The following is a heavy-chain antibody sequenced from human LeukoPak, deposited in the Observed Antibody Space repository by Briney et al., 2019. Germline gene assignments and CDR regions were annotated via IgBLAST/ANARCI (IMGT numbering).Heavy chain of an antibody. CDR1: GFTFSSYG. V-gene: IGHV3-21*06. CDR3: TRGVYASGSYYGAFDV. D-gene: IGHD3-10*01. Sequence: GGSLRLSCAASGFTFSSYGMNWVRQAPGKGLEWVASISIGGTYRHFADSMKGRFTISRDDAKNLVFLQMTSLRAEDTAVYYCTRGVYASGSYYGAFDVWGQGSMVTVSS. J-gene: IGHJ3*01. CDR2: ISIGGTYR.